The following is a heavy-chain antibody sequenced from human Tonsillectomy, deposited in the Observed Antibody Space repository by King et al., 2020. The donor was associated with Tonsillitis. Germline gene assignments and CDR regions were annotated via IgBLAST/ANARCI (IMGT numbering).Heavy chain of an antibody. D-gene: IGHD3-22*01. J-gene: IGHJ3*02. CDR3: AREGNYDSSDNDALDI. V-gene: IGHV3-30*10. Sequence: VQLVESGGGVVQPGRSLRLSCAASGFTVSSYALHWVRQAPGRGLEWVAVISFDGTNQYYTDSMKGRFTISRDNSKNTLYLQMNSLRAEDTAVYFCAREGNYDSSDNDALDIWGQGTMVTVSS. CDR2: ISFDGTNQ. CDR1: GFTVSSYA.